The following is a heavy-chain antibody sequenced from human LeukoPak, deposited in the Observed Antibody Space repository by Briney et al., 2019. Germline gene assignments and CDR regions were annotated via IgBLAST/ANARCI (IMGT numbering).Heavy chain of an antibody. CDR1: GFTFTTYW. CDR3: AKGGGYEAQYYYYYLDV. V-gene: IGHV3-30*02. D-gene: IGHD5-12*01. Sequence: PGGSLRLSCAASGFTFTTYWLGWVRQPPGKGLEWVAFIRYDGSNKYYADSVKGRFTISRDNSKNTLYLQMKSLRAEDTAVYYCAKGGGYEAQYYYYYLDVWGKGTTVTISS. J-gene: IGHJ6*03. CDR2: IRYDGSNK.